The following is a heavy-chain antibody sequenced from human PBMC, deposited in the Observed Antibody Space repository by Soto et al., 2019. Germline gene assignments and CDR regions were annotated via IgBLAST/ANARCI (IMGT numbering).Heavy chain of an antibody. CDR3: ASSGRGEWPFRMDV. CDR2: IYYSGST. V-gene: IGHV4-59*01. D-gene: IGHD3-16*01. J-gene: IGHJ6*03. Sequence: SETLSLTCTVSGGSISSYYWSWIRQPPGKGLEWIGYIYYSGSTNYNPSLKSRVTISVDTSKNQFSLKLSSVTAADTAVYYCASSGRGEWPFRMDVWGKGTTVTVSS. CDR1: GGSISSYY.